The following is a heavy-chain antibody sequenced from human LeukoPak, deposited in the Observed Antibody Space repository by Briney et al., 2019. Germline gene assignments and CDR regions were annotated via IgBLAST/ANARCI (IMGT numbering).Heavy chain of an antibody. Sequence: SVKVSCKASGVTFSSYVISWVRQAPGQGLEWMGGIIPIFGTANYAQKFQGRVTITADESTSTAYMELSSLRSEDTAVYYCARSGYGGSYYGGYYYMDVWAKGPRSPSP. V-gene: IGHV1-69*13. CDR2: IIPIFGTA. CDR1: GVTFSSYV. CDR3: ARSGYGGSYYGGYYYMDV. J-gene: IGHJ6*03. D-gene: IGHD1-26*01.